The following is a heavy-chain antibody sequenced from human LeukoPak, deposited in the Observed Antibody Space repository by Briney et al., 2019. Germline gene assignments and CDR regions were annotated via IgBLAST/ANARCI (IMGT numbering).Heavy chain of an antibody. CDR2: ISGSGGST. D-gene: IGHD3-22*01. J-gene: IGHJ3*02. CDR3: AKFDYYDSSGYYNKVLDAFDI. V-gene: IGHV3-23*01. CDR1: GFTLSSYE. Sequence: GGSLRLSCAASGFTLSSYEMNWVRQAPGKGLEWVSAISGSGGSTYYADSVKGRFTISRDNSKNTLYLQMNSLRAEDTAVYYCAKFDYYDSSGYYNKVLDAFDIWGQGTMVTVSS.